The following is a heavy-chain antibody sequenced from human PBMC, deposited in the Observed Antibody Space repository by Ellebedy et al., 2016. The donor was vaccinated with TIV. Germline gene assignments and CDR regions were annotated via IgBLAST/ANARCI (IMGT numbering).Heavy chain of an antibody. CDR1: GYTFDYYW. CDR3: ARGSTVTTLDY. Sequence: GESLKISXQGSGYTFDYYWVAWVRQMPGKGLEWMGTIYPGDSDTRYSPSSRGQVTISADKSIATVYLEWPRLKASDTAMYFCARGSTVTTLDYWGQGTLVTVSS. V-gene: IGHV5-51*01. D-gene: IGHD4-17*01. J-gene: IGHJ4*02. CDR2: IYPGDSDT.